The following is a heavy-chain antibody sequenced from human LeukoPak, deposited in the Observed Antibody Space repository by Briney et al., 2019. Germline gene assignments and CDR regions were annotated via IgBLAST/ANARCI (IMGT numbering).Heavy chain of an antibody. CDR3: ARPRYYDILTGYSSHFDY. CDR2: ISSSGSTI. J-gene: IGHJ4*02. D-gene: IGHD3-9*01. Sequence: PGGSLRLSCAASGFTFSSYEMNWVRQAPGKGLEWVSYISSSGSTIYYADSVKGRFTISRDNAKNSLYLQMNSLRAEDTAVYYCARPRYYDILTGYSSHFDYWGQGTLVTVSS. V-gene: IGHV3-48*03. CDR1: GFTFSSYE.